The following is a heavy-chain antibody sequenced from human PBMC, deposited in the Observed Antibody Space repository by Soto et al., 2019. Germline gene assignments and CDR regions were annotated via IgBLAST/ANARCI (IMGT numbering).Heavy chain of an antibody. CDR3: AKYDSSGYYHKLYYFDY. CDR2: ISGSGGST. D-gene: IGHD3-22*01. CDR1: GFTFSSYA. Sequence: PGGSLRLSCAASGFTFSSYAMSWVRQAPEKGLEWVSAISGSGGSTYYADSVKGRFTISRDNSKNTLYLQMNSLRAEDTAVYYCAKYDSSGYYHKLYYFDYWGQGTLVTVSS. V-gene: IGHV3-23*01. J-gene: IGHJ4*02.